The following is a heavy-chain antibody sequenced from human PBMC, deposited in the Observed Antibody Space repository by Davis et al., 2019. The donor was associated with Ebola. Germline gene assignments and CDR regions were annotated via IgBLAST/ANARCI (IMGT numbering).Heavy chain of an antibody. CDR2: IIGSGGST. D-gene: IGHD2-2*01. CDR3: AKMGYCSSTSCYPHYYYGMDV. V-gene: IGHV3-23*01. J-gene: IGHJ6*04. Sequence: GESLKISCAASGFTFSSYAMSWVRQAPGKGLEWVSAIIGSGGSTYYADSVKGRFTLSRDNSKNTLYLQMNSLRAEDTAVYYCAKMGYCSSTSCYPHYYYGMDVWGKGTTVTVSS. CDR1: GFTFSSYA.